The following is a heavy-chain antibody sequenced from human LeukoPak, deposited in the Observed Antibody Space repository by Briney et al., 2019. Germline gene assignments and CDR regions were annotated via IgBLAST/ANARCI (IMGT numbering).Heavy chain of an antibody. CDR2: IYYSGST. D-gene: IGHD5-24*01. CDR3: ARGARAGYNLEPYDY. CDR1: GGSMSSYY. J-gene: IGHJ4*02. Sequence: SETLSLTCTVSGGSMSSYYWSWIRQPPGKGLEWIGYIYYSGSTKYNPSLKSRVTISVDTSKNQFSLKLSSVTAADTAVYYCARGARAGYNLEPYDYWGQGTLVTVSS. V-gene: IGHV4-59*08.